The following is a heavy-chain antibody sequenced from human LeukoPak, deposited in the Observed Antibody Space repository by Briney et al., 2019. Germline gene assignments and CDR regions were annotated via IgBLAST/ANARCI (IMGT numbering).Heavy chain of an antibody. CDR3: ASVVQWLAEWYWLDP. J-gene: IGHJ5*02. CDR1: GGSISSYY. Sequence: SETLSLTCTVSGGSISSYYWSWIRQPPGKGLEWIGNIYYSGSTNYNPSLKSRVAISVDTSKNQFSLKLSSVTAADTAVYYCASVVQWLAEWYWLDPWGQGTLVTVSS. CDR2: IYYSGST. D-gene: IGHD6-19*01. V-gene: IGHV4-59*08.